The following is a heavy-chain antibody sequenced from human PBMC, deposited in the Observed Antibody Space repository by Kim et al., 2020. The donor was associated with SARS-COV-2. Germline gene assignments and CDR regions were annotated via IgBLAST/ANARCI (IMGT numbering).Heavy chain of an antibody. D-gene: IGHD1-1*01. J-gene: IGHJ6*02. Sequence: ASVKVSCKASGYTFTSYDINWVRQATGQGLEWMGWTNPNSGNTGYAQKFQGRVTMTRNTSISTAYMELSSLRSEDTAVYYCARGGRGTVYDYGMDVWGQGTTVTVSS. CDR1: GYTFTSYD. CDR3: ARGGRGTVYDYGMDV. CDR2: TNPNSGNT. V-gene: IGHV1-8*01.